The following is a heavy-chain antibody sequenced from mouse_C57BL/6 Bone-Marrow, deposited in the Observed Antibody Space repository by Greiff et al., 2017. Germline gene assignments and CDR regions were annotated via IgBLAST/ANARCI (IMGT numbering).Heavy chain of an antibody. CDR3: ARWIYYYAMDY. J-gene: IGHJ4*01. Sequence: QVQLQQSGAELVKPGASVKISCKASGYAFSSYWMNWVKQRPGKGLAWIGQIYPGDGDTNYNGKFKGKATLTADKSSSTAYMQLSSLTSEDSAVYFCARWIYYYAMDYWGQGTSVTVSS. V-gene: IGHV1-80*01. CDR1: GYAFSSYW. CDR2: IYPGDGDT.